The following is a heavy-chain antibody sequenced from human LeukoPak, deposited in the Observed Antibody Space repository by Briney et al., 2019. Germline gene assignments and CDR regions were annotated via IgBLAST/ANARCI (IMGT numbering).Heavy chain of an antibody. CDR2: IWYDGSNK. V-gene: IGHV3-33*01. D-gene: IGHD3-22*01. CDR1: GFTFSSYG. J-gene: IGHJ4*02. CDR3: ARDTGGYDSSGYTDY. Sequence: GGSLRLSCAASGFTFSSYGMHWVRQAPGKGPEWVAVIWYDGSNKYYADSVKGRFTISRDNSKNTLYLQMNSLRAEDTAVYYCARDTGGYDSSGYTDYWGQGTLVTVSS.